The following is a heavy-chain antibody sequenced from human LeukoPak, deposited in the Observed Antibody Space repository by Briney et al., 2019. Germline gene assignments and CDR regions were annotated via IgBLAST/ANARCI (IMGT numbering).Heavy chain of an antibody. D-gene: IGHD3-22*01. CDR1: GFTSNKYY. V-gene: IGHV3-7*03. CDR2: IRQDGGDR. J-gene: IGHJ6*02. CDR3: AKVVWDSSGSYGMDV. Sequence: PGGSLRLSCAASGFTSNKYYMGWVRQAPGKGLEWVANIRQDGGDRNYVDSVKGRLTISRDNVKNLMFLQMNSLRVEDTAVYYCAKVVWDSSGSYGMDVWGQGTTVTVSS.